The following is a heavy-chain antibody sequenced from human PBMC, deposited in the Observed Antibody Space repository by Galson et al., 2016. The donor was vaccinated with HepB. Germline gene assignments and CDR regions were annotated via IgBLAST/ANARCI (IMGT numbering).Heavy chain of an antibody. CDR1: GFTFTDFW. V-gene: IGHV3-7*03. CDR2: IQQNGNEK. D-gene: IGHD3-10*01. J-gene: IGHJ4*02. Sequence: SLRLSCATSGFTFTDFWMTWVRQAPGKGLEWVANIQQNGNEKYYVDSVKGRFTISRDNAKNSLYLQMNSLRAEDTAIYYCATYYCGLGHAYWGQGTLITVSS. CDR3: ATYYCGLGHAY.